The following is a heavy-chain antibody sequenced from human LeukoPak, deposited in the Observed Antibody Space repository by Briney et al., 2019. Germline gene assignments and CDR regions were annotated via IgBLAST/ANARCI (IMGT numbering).Heavy chain of an antibody. Sequence: SVKVSCKASGGTFSSYAISWVRQAPGQGLEWMGGIIPIFGTEHYAQTFQGRVTIHTDESTSTAYMELSSLRSEDTAVYYCARHVVVTAIRSHEGYFQHWGQGTLVSVSS. CDR1: GGTFSSYA. V-gene: IGHV1-69*05. CDR2: IIPIFGTE. CDR3: ARHVVVTAIRSHEGYFQH. J-gene: IGHJ1*01. D-gene: IGHD2-21*02.